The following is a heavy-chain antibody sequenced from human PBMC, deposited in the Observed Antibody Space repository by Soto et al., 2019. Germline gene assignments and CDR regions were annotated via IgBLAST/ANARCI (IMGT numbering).Heavy chain of an antibody. CDR1: GFTFSDYW. V-gene: IGHV3-74*01. CDR3: ARDKFGALGGDY. J-gene: IGHJ4*02. Sequence: GRSLRLSCAASGFTFSDYWMHWVRQAPGKGPVWVSRINRDGSTSYADSVKGRFTMSRDNTRNTLYLQMNSLRAEDTAVYYCARDKFGALGGDYWGQGP. CDR2: INRDGST. D-gene: IGHD3-10*01.